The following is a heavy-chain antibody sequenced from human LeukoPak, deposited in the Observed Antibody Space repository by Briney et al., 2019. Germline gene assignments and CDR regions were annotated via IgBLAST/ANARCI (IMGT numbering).Heavy chain of an antibody. D-gene: IGHD2/OR15-2a*01. CDR1: GFSLSASGVG. V-gene: IGHV2-5*02. J-gene: IGHJ5*02. Sequence: SGPTLVNPTQTLTLTCTLSGFSLSASGVGVGWIRQPPGKALEWLALIYGDDINHYSPFLKSRLNITKDTSKNQVVLRMTNMDSVDTATYYCVNRGWKGNSRYFSWFDPWGQGTLVTVSS. CDR2: IYGDDIN. CDR3: VNRGWKGNSRYFSWFDP.